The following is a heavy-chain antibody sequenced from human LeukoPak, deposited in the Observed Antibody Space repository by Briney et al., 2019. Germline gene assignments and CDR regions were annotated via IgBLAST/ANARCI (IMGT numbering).Heavy chain of an antibody. CDR1: GFTFSSYA. V-gene: IGHV3-23*01. J-gene: IGHJ4*02. Sequence: GGSLRLSCAASGFTFSSYAMSWVRQAPGKGLEWVSAISGSGGSTYYADSVKGRFTISRDNSKNTLYLQMNSLRAEDTAVYYCAKERVAVVPAAMPASFDYWGQGTLVTVSS. CDR2: ISGSGGST. D-gene: IGHD2-2*01. CDR3: AKERVAVVPAAMPASFDY.